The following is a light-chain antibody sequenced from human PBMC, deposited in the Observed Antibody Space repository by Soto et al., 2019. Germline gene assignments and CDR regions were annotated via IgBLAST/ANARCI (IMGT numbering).Light chain of an antibody. Sequence: QSALTQPASVSGSPGQSITLSFAGTSSDIGAHDFVSWYQHHPDKAPKLIIYEVTKWPSGVSTRFSGSKTGNTASLTISGLQAEDEADYYCNSYTLSRTVVFGGGTKLTVL. CDR2: EVT. CDR1: SSDIGAHDF. CDR3: NSYTLSRTVV. J-gene: IGLJ2*01. V-gene: IGLV2-14*01.